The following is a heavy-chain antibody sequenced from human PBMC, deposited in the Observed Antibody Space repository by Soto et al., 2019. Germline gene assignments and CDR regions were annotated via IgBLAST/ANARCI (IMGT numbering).Heavy chain of an antibody. V-gene: IGHV3-53*01. J-gene: IGHJ4*02. CDR2: IYRDGST. Sequence: EVQLVESGGGLIQPGGSLRLSCAASGFIVSSNYMSWVRQAPGKGLEWVSVIYRDGSTYYADSVKGRFTISRDNSKNTLYLQMNSLRAEDTAVYYCARNYFDSGGGFDSWGQGTLVTVSS. CDR1: GFIVSSNY. D-gene: IGHD3-22*01. CDR3: ARNYFDSGGGFDS.